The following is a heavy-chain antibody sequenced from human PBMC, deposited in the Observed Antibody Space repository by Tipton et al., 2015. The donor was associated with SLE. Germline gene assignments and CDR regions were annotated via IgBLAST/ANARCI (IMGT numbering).Heavy chain of an antibody. J-gene: IGHJ5*02. CDR1: GFTFSTYS. CDR3: ASHTGGAEGWFDP. D-gene: IGHD3-10*01. CDR2: INHSGST. V-gene: IGHV4-34*01. Sequence: LRLSCAASGFTFSTYSMNWVRQAPGKGLEWIGEINHSGSTNYNPSLKSRVTISVDTSKNQFSLKLSSVTAADTAVYYCASHTGGAEGWFDPWGQGTLVTVSS.